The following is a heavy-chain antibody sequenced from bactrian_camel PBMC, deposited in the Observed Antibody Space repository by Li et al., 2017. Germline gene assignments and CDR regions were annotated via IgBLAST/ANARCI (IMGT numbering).Heavy chain of an antibody. CDR3: ATGPFALCPISTWYQRSRDFTT. D-gene: IGHD2*01. Sequence: HVQLVEYGGATVQPGGSLRLSCAVSGATVSSFCTGWFRQAPGKEREAVATIYIAFRPDDQRTYYADSVKGRFTISPGNATNTVSLQMSSLKPDDTAMYYCATGPFALCPISTWYQRSRDFTTWGQGTQVTFS. J-gene: IGHJ4*01. V-gene: IGHV3-2*01. CDR1: GATVSSFC. CDR2: IYIAFRPDDQRT.